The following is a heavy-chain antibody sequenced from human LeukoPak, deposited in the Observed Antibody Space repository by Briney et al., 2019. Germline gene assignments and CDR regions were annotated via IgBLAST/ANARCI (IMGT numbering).Heavy chain of an antibody. J-gene: IGHJ6*02. CDR1: GYTFTSYG. CDR3: AKDIVVVVAAIKPRDGYYYYYYGMDV. Sequence: ASVKVSCKASGYTFTSYGISWVRQAPGQGLEWMGWISAYNGNTNYAQKLQGRVTMTTDTSTSTAYMELRSLRSDDTAVYYCAKDIVVVVAAIKPRDGYYYYYYGMDVWGQGTTVTVSS. V-gene: IGHV1-18*01. CDR2: ISAYNGNT. D-gene: IGHD2-15*01.